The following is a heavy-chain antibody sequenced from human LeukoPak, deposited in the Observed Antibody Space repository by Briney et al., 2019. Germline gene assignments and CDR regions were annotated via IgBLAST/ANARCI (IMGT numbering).Heavy chain of an antibody. Sequence: ASVKVSCKASGYTFTSYGISWVRQAPGQGLEWMGWISAYNGNTNYAQKLQGRVTMTTDTSTSTAYVELRSLRSDDTAVYYCAAGSWASEYYFDYWGQGTLVTVSS. V-gene: IGHV1-18*01. CDR3: AAGSWASEYYFDY. CDR2: ISAYNGNT. CDR1: GYTFTSYG. J-gene: IGHJ4*02. D-gene: IGHD6-13*01.